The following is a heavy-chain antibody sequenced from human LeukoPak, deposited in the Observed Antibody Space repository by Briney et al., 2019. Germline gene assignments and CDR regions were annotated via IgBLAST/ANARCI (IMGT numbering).Heavy chain of an antibody. D-gene: IGHD2-21*02. CDR3: AKDPGAYCGGDCYSGYFDY. J-gene: IGHJ4*02. V-gene: IGHV3-30*18. CDR2: ISYDGSNK. CDR1: GFTFSSYG. Sequence: GGSLRLSCEASGFTFSSYGMHWVRQAPGKGLEWVAVISYDGSNKYYADSVKGRFTISSDNSKNTLYLQMNSLRAEDTAVYYCAKDPGAYCGGDCYSGYFDYWGQGTLVTVSS.